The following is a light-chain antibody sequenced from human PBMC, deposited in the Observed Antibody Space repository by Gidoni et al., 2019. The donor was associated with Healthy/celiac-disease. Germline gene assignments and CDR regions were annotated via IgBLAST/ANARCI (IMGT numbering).Light chain of an antibody. V-gene: IGLV1-44*01. J-gene: IGLJ1*01. Sequence: QSVLTQPPSASVTPGQRVTISCSGSSSNIGSNTVNWYQQLPGTAPKPLIYSNNQRPSGVPDRFSGSKSGTSASLAISVLQSEDEADYYCAAWDDSLNGRVFGTGTKVTVL. CDR1: SSNIGSNT. CDR2: SNN. CDR3: AAWDDSLNGRV.